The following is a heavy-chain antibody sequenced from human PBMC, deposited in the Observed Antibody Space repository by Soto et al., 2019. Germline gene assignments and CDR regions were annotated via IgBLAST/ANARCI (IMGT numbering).Heavy chain of an antibody. CDR3: ATSYGSGSAHFDS. J-gene: IGHJ4*02. CDR2: IIPMLGMS. CDR1: GDTFSRFT. V-gene: IGHV1-69*02. Sequence: QVQLVQSGAAVTKPGSSVTVSCTASGDTFSRFTLSWVRQAPGQGLEWMGRIIPMLGMSNSALKFQGRVTITADKSTNKVYMHLNSLRSDDTAVYYCATSYGSGSAHFDSWGQGTLVTVSS. D-gene: IGHD3-10*01.